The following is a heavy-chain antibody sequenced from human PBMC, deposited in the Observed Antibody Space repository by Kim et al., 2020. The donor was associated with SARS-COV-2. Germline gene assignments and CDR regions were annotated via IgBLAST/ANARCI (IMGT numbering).Heavy chain of an antibody. Sequence: SDGITSYIDSVKGRYTISRDNSKNTVYLQMKNLRAEDTALYFCARGVTYWGQGTLVTVSP. CDR2: SDGIT. J-gene: IGHJ4*02. V-gene: IGHV3-23*01. D-gene: IGHD2-21*02. CDR3: ARGVTY.